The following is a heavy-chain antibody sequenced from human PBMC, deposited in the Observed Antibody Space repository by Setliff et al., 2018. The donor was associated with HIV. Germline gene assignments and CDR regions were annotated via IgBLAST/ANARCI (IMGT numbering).Heavy chain of an antibody. CDR1: GFTFSYYA. Sequence: PGGSLRLSCAASGFTFSYYAMHWLRQAPGKGLEWVAVISYDGSNKFYADSVKGRFTISRDNSKNTLYLQMNSLRAEDTAVYYCARPLLQQLVLGINWFDPWGQGTLVTVSS. V-gene: IGHV3-30*04. CDR2: ISYDGSNK. J-gene: IGHJ5*02. CDR3: ARPLLQQLVLGINWFDP. D-gene: IGHD6-13*01.